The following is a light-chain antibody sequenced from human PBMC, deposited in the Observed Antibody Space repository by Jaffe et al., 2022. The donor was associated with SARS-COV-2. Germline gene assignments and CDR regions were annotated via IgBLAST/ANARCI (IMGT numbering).Light chain of an antibody. V-gene: IGLV2-14*01. CDR2: DVS. J-gene: IGLJ1*01. CDR1: SSDVGGYNY. Sequence: QSALTQPASVSGSPGQSITISCTGTSSDVGGYNYVSWYQQHPGKAPKLITYDVSNRPSGVSNRFSGSKSGNTASLTISGLQAEDEADYYCGSYTSSSTLVFGTGTKVTVL. CDR3: GSYTSSSTLV.